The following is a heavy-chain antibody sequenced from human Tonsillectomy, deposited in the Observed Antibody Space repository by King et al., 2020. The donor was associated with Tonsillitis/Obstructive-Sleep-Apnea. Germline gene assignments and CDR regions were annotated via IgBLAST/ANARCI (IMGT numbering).Heavy chain of an antibody. Sequence: HVQLQQWGAGLLKPSETLSLTCAVYGGSFSGYYWSWIRQPPGKGLEWIGEINHSGSTNYNPSLKSRVTMSVDTSKNQFSLKLSSVTAADTAVYYCARGTDILTGYFMDYWVQGTLVTVCS. CDR2: INHSGST. V-gene: IGHV4-34*01. J-gene: IGHJ4*02. CDR1: GGSFSGYY. CDR3: ARGTDILTGYFMDY. D-gene: IGHD3-9*01.